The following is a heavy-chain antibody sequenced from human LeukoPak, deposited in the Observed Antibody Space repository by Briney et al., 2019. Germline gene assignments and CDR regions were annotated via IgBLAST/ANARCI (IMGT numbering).Heavy chain of an antibody. D-gene: IGHD2-2*01. Sequence: GASVTVSCTASGYTFTSCAMHWVRQAPGQRLEWMGWINAGNGNTKYSQKFQGRVTITRDTSASTAYMELSSLRSEDTAVYYCARVGPPIVVVPQDAFDIWGQGTMVTVSS. V-gene: IGHV1-3*01. CDR1: GYTFTSCA. CDR2: INAGNGNT. CDR3: ARVGPPIVVVPQDAFDI. J-gene: IGHJ3*02.